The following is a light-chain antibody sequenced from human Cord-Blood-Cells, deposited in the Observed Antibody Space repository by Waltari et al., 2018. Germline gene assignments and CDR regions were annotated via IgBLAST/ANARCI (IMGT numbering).Light chain of an antibody. J-gene: IGLJ3*02. V-gene: IGLV2-14*01. CDR1: RRDVGGYHH. Sequence: SALTQPASASASPGQSLPIPCTVTRRDVGGYHHASWYQQHPGKAPHLMIYVVSNRPSGVSNRFAGSKSGNTASLTISGLQAEDEADYYCSSYTSSSSWVFGGGTKLTVL. CDR3: SSYTSSSSWV. CDR2: VVS.